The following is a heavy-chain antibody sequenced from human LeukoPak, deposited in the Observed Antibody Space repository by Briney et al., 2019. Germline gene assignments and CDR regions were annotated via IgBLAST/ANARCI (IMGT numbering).Heavy chain of an antibody. D-gene: IGHD5-18*01. CDR3: ARGIQLWSRTYNWFDP. J-gene: IGHJ5*02. V-gene: IGHV4-39*07. Sequence: SSETLSLTCTVSGGSISSSSYYWGWIRQPPGKGLEWIGSIYYSGSTNYNPSLKSRVTISVDTSKNQFSLKLSSVTAADTAGYYCARGIQLWSRTYNWFDPWGQGTLVTVSS. CDR1: GGSISSSSYY. CDR2: IYYSGST.